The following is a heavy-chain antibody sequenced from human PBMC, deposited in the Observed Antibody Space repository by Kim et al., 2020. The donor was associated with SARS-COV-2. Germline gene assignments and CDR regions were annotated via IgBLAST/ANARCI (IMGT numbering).Heavy chain of an antibody. V-gene: IGHV3-23*01. CDR1: GFTFSSYA. Sequence: GGSLRLSCAASGFTFSSYAMSWVRQAPGKGLEWVSAISGSGGSTYYADSVKGRFTISRDNSKNTLYLQMNSLRAEDTAVYYCARMYDSSGYYRGYYFDYWGQGTLVTVSS. D-gene: IGHD3-22*01. J-gene: IGHJ4*02. CDR3: ARMYDSSGYYRGYYFDY. CDR2: ISGSGGST.